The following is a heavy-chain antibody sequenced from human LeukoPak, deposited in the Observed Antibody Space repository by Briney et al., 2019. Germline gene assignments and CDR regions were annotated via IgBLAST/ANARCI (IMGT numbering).Heavy chain of an antibody. CDR2: INPNSGGT. J-gene: IGHJ5*02. CDR1: GYTFTGYY. V-gene: IGHV1-2*02. Sequence: WASVKVSCKASGYTFTGYYMHWVRQAPGQGLEWMGWINPNSGGTNYAQKFQGRVTMTRDTSISTAYMELSRLRSDDKAVYYCARETGYYDSSGYYEAWGQGTLVTVSS. D-gene: IGHD3-22*01. CDR3: ARETGYYDSSGYYEA.